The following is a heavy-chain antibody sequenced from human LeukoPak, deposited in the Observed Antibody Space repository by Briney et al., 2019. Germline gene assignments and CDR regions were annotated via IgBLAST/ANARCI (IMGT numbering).Heavy chain of an antibody. CDR1: GGSISSSSYY. Sequence: SETLSLTCTVSGGSISSSSYYWGWIRQPPGKGLEWIGSIYYSGSTYYNPSLKSRVTMSVDTSKNQFSLKLSSVTAADTAVYYCAILTLWFGELFDYWGQGTLVTVSS. D-gene: IGHD3-10*01. V-gene: IGHV4-39*01. J-gene: IGHJ4*02. CDR3: AILTLWFGELFDY. CDR2: IYYSGST.